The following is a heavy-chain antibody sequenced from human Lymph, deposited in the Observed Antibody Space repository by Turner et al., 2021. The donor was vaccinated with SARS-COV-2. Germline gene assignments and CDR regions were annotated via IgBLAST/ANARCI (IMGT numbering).Heavy chain of an antibody. J-gene: IGHJ6*02. D-gene: IGHD2-15*01. CDR1: GYTITEVS. V-gene: IGHV1-24*01. CDR3: ATVLCSGGSCYYYGMDV. Sequence: QVQLVQSGAEVKTPGASMKVSCKVSGYTITEVSMHWVRQAPGKGLEWVGGFDPEDGETIDAQKFQGRVTMTEDTSTDTAYMELSSLRSEDTAVYYCATVLCSGGSCYYYGMDVWGQGTTVTVSS. CDR2: FDPEDGET.